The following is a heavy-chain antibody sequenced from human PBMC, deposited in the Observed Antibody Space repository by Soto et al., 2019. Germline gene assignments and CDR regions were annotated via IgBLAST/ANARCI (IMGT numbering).Heavy chain of an antibody. V-gene: IGHV3-11*01. CDR1: GFTFSDHY. Sequence: QVQLVESGGGLVNPGGSLRLSCAASGFTFSDHYMTWVRQAPGKGLEWISWISGESVILSYAASVHGRFTISRDSGKNSVSLEMNRRRAEDTAVYYCARGGSCWPKFSRDWFDTWGQGTLVNVSS. D-gene: IGHD3-10*01. J-gene: IGHJ5*02. CDR3: ARGGSCWPKFSRDWFDT. CDR2: ISGESVIL.